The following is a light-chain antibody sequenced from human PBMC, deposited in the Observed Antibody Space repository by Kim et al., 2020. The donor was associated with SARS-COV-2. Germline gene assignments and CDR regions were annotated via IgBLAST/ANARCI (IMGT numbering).Light chain of an antibody. CDR3: AAWDDSLSGWV. V-gene: IGLV1-47*01. J-gene: IGLJ3*02. CDR2: RNN. CDR1: RSNIGSNY. Sequence: GQGVTISCSGSRSNIGSNYVYWYQQLPGTAPKLLIYRNNQRPSGVPDRFSGSKSGTSASLAISGLRSEDEADYYCAAWDDSLSGWVFGGGTKVTVL.